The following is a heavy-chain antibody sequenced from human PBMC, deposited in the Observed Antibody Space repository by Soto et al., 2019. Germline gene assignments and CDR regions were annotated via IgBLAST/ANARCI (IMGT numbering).Heavy chain of an antibody. D-gene: IGHD6-19*01. CDR1: GYTFTSYG. CDR2: ISAYNGNT. V-gene: IGHV1-18*01. Sequence: QVQLVQSGAEVKKPGASVKVSCKASGYTFTSYGISWVRQAPGQGLEWMGWISAYNGNTNYAQKLQGRVTMTTDTATRTAYMELRSLRSDDTAVYYCAGDSSGWYTYYYGMDVWGQGTTVTVSS. J-gene: IGHJ6*02. CDR3: AGDSSGWYTYYYGMDV.